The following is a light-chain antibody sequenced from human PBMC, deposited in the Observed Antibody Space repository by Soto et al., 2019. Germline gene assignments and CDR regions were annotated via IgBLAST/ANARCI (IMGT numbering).Light chain of an antibody. J-gene: IGKJ2*01. CDR2: AAS. CDR3: QQSYSTPYT. CDR1: QISSRY. V-gene: IGKV1-39*01. Sequence: DIQMTQSPSSLSASVGDRVTITCPASQISSRYLNWYQHKPRNAPKLLIYAASKLQSGVPSRFSGRESGPDFTLTISSLQPEDFATYCCQQSYSTPYTFGQGTKLEIK.